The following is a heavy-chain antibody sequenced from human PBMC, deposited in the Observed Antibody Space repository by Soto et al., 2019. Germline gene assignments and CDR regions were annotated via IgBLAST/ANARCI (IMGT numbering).Heavy chain of an antibody. Sequence: GGSLRLSCAGSRFTFSSYAMHWVRQAPGKGLEWVSVISPDGSDTFYAESVKGRFTISRDNSKNTMYVQMNSLRPEDTAIYYCARDGGSPGNYYSASDLRGQGTMVTVSS. D-gene: IGHD1-26*01. V-gene: IGHV3-30*04. CDR1: RFTFSSYA. CDR3: ARDGGSPGNYYSASDL. CDR2: ISPDGSDT. J-gene: IGHJ3*01.